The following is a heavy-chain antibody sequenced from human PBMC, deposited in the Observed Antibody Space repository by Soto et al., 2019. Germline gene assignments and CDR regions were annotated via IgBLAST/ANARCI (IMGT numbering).Heavy chain of an antibody. CDR1: GFTFNNAW. CDR2: IKSKTDGGTT. V-gene: IGHV3-15*01. Sequence: EVQLVESGGGLVKPGGSLGLSCAVSGFTFNNAWMSWVRQAPGKGLEWVGRIKSKTDGGTTDHAASVKGRFTISRDDSTNTLYLQMDSLKIADTAMYYCTTSPRAQYCGKGTLVSVSS. CDR3: TTSPRAQY. J-gene: IGHJ4*02.